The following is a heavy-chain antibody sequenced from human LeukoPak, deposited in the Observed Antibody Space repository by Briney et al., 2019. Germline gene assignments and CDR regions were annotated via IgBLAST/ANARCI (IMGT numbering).Heavy chain of an antibody. CDR2: IYYSGST. Sequence: TSETLSLTCTVSGGSISSSSYYWGWIRQPPGKGLEWIGTIYYSGSTFYNPSLRSRVTMSVDTSKKQFSLKLSSVTAADTAVYYCARRQGYDSSGHYSTFDIWGQGTMVTVSS. CDR3: ARRQGYDSSGHYSTFDI. J-gene: IGHJ3*02. V-gene: IGHV4-39*01. CDR1: GGSISSSSYY. D-gene: IGHD3-22*01.